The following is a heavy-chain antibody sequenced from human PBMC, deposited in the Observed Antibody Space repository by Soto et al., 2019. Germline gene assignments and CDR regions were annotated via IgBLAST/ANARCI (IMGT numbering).Heavy chain of an antibody. D-gene: IGHD6-13*01. CDR2: INYNSGSV. J-gene: IGHJ4*02. V-gene: IGHV3-9*01. CDR1: GFTFDVYA. CDR3: AKDISLRGWVYLVVEY. Sequence: EVQLVEPGGGWVQPGRSLRLSCAASGFTFDVYAMHWVRQAPGKGLEWVSGINYNSGSVGYADSVKGRFYISRDNAKNSLHLQMNSLRAEDTAVYYCAKDISLRGWVYLVVEYWGQGTLVTVSP.